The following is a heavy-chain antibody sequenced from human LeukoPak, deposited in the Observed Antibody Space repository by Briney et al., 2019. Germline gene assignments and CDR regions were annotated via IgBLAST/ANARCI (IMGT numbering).Heavy chain of an antibody. J-gene: IGHJ4*02. D-gene: IGHD5-12*01. Sequence: GASVKVSCKASGYTFTSYDINWVRLATGQGLEWMGWMNPNSGNTGYAQKFQGRVTMTRNTSISTAYMELSSLRSEDTAVYYCARGRGYSGYDSNFDYWGQGTLVTVSS. CDR1: GYTFTSYD. CDR2: MNPNSGNT. V-gene: IGHV1-8*01. CDR3: ARGRGYSGYDSNFDY.